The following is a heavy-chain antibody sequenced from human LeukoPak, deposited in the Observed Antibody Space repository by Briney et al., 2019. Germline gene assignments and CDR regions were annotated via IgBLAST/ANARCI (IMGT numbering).Heavy chain of an antibody. CDR1: GYTFTSYY. CDR2: INTNTGNP. D-gene: IGHD3-10*01. J-gene: IGHJ4*02. V-gene: IGHV7-4-1*02. Sequence: GASVKVSCKASGYTFTSYYMHWVRQAPGQGLEWMGWINTNTGNPTYAQDFTGRFVFSLDTSVSTAYLQISTLKAEDTAVYYCARERPGVIFDYWGQGTLVTVSS. CDR3: ARERPGVIFDY.